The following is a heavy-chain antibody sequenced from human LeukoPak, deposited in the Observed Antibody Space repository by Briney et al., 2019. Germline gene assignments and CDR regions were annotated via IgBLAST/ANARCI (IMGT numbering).Heavy chain of an antibody. CDR1: GGSFSGYY. CDR2: INHSGST. D-gene: IGHD3-10*01. J-gene: IGHJ5*02. V-gene: IGHV4-34*01. CDR3: ARDSGTTGEVKFDP. Sequence: SETLSLTCAVYGGSFSGYYWSWIRQPPGKGLEWIGEINHSGSTNYNPSLESRVTMSVDTSKNQFSLKLRSVTAADTAVYYCARDSGTTGEVKFDPWGQGILVTVSS.